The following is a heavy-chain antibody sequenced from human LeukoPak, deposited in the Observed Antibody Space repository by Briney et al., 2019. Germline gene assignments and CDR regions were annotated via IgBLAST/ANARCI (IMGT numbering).Heavy chain of an antibody. CDR1: GFTVNSNY. J-gene: IGHJ2*01. CDR3: ARLLATPGTVGWYFDL. D-gene: IGHD6-13*01. CDR2: SYSNGNT. Sequence: PGGSLRLSCAASGFTVNSNYYMRWVRQAPGKGLEWVSVSYSNGNTYYADSVKGRFTISRDNSKNTLYLQMNSLRAEDTAVYYCARLLATPGTVGWYFDLWGRGTLVTVSS. V-gene: IGHV3-53*01.